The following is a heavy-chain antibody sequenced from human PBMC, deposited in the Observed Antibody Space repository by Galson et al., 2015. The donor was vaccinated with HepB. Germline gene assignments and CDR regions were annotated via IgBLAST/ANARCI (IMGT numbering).Heavy chain of an antibody. Sequence: SLRLSCAASGFTFRTYAMHWVRQAPGKGLEYVSAITYNGDGPYYADSVKGRFTISRDNSRNTLYLQMSSLRPEDTAVYYCVKGSSSAWYDAFDMWGQGTLVTVSS. CDR2: ITYNGDGP. CDR1: GFTFRTYA. CDR3: VKGSSSAWYDAFDM. V-gene: IGHV3-64D*06. J-gene: IGHJ3*02. D-gene: IGHD6-19*01.